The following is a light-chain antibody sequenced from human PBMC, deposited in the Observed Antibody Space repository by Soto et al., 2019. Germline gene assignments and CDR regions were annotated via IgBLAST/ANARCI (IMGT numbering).Light chain of an antibody. CDR2: AAS. CDR3: QQSYDALRT. Sequence: IPMTQFPSSLSASLGDRVMITCRASQTISTHLNWYQQKPGKAPKLLIYAASDLQSGVPSRFSGSGSGTDFTLTISSLQPEDFATYYCQQSYDALRTFGQGTKVDIK. V-gene: IGKV1-39*01. CDR1: QTISTH. J-gene: IGKJ1*01.